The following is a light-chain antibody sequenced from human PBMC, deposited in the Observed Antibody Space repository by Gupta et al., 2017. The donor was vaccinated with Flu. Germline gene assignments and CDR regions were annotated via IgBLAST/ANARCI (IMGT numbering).Light chain of an antibody. CDR3: QQSYTTPRT. V-gene: IGKV1-39*01. J-gene: IGKJ1*01. CDR1: QSIRGS. Sequence: DVQMTQSPSYLSTSVGDRVTISCRASQSIRGSLNWYQQKPGKAPNLLIFAASSLQSGVPSRFSGSGSGTDFSLTISSLQPEDCAIYYCQQSYTTPRTFGQGTRVDIK. CDR2: AAS.